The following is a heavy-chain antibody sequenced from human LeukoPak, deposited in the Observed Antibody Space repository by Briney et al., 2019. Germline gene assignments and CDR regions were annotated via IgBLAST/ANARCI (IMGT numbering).Heavy chain of an antibody. CDR1: GFSFSTYW. CDR3: ASDPFTRGHY. J-gene: IGHJ4*02. Sequence: GGSLRLSCAASGFSFSTYWMSWVRQAPGKGLEWVANINQDGSAKYYVASVKGRFTISSGNTHNPLYLQMNSLRAEDTGVYYCASDPFTRGHYWGQGTLVTVSS. V-gene: IGHV3-7*01. CDR2: INQDGSAK. D-gene: IGHD2-2*01.